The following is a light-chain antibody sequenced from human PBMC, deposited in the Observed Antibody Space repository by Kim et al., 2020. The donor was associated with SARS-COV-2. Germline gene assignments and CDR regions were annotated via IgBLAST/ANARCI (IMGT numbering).Light chain of an antibody. J-gene: IGLJ2*01. CDR3: QAWDSSTAV. CDR1: KLGDKY. V-gene: IGLV3-1*01. Sequence: YELTQPPSVCVSPGQTASITCSGDKLGDKYACWYQQKPGQSPVLVIYQDSKRPSGIPERFSGSNSGNTATLTISGTQAMDEADYYCQAWDSSTAVFGGG. CDR2: QDS.